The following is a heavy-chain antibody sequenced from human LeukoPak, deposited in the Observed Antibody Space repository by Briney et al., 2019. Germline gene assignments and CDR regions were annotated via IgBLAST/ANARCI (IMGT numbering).Heavy chain of an antibody. D-gene: IGHD6-6*01. V-gene: IGHV4-4*02. CDR2: IYHSGST. Sequence: SETLSLTCAVSGGSISSSNWWSWVRQPPGKGLEWIGEIYHSGSTNYNPSLKSRVTISVDKSKNQFSLKLSSVTAADTAVYYCARGRIAARPGFDYWGQGTLVTVSS. CDR3: ARGRIAARPGFDY. J-gene: IGHJ4*02. CDR1: GGSISSSNW.